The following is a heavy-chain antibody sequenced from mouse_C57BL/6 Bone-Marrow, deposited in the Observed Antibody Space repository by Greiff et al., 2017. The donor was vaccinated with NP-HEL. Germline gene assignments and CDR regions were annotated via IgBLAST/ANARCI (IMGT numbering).Heavy chain of an antibody. CDR2: ISSGGSYT. Sequence: EVMLVESGGDLVKPGGSLKLSCAASGFTFSSYGMSWVRQTPDKRLEWVATISSGGSYTYYPDSVKGRFTISRDNAKNTLYLQMSSLKSEDTAMYYCARQGYYGSRYFDVWGTGTTVTVSS. J-gene: IGHJ1*03. V-gene: IGHV5-6*01. CDR1: GFTFSSYG. D-gene: IGHD1-1*01. CDR3: ARQGYYGSRYFDV.